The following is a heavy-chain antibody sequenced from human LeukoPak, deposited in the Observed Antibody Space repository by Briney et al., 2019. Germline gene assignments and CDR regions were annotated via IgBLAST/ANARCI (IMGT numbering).Heavy chain of an antibody. V-gene: IGHV3-21*01. Sequence: GGSLRLSCAASGFTFSSYSMNWVRQAPGKGLEWVSSISSSSYIYYADSVKGRFTISRDNAKNSLYLQMNSLRAEDTAVYYCARPKAHSSGFDYWGQGTLVTVSS. CDR1: GFTFSSYS. CDR2: ISSSSYI. CDR3: ARPKAHSSGFDY. J-gene: IGHJ4*02. D-gene: IGHD6-19*01.